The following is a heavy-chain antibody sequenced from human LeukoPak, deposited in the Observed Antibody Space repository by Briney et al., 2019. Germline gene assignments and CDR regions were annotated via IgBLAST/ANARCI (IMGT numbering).Heavy chain of an antibody. Sequence: PSETLSLTCTVSGGSFSSGSYYWSWIRQPPGKGLEWIGYIYYSGTSKYKASLTSRVTISVDTSKNQFSLKLNSVTAADTAVYYCARDSWDYIAMDVWGPGTTVTVSS. V-gene: IGHV4-61*01. D-gene: IGHD1-7*01. CDR1: GGSFSSGSYY. CDR2: IYYSGTS. CDR3: ARDSWDYIAMDV. J-gene: IGHJ6*02.